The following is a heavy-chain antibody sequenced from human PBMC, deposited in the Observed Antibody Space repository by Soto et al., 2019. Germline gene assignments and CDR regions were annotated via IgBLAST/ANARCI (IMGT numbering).Heavy chain of an antibody. Sequence: GGSLRLSCAASGFTFSSYGMHWVRQAPGKGLEWVAVIWYDGSNKYYADSVKGRFTISRDNSKNTLYLQMSSLRAEDTAVYYCARDRDVTTIDYWGQGTLVTVSS. CDR3: ARDRDVTTIDY. D-gene: IGHD4-17*01. V-gene: IGHV3-33*01. CDR1: GFTFSSYG. J-gene: IGHJ4*02. CDR2: IWYDGSNK.